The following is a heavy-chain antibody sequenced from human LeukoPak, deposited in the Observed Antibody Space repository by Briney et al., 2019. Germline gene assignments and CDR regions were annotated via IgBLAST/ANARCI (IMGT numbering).Heavy chain of an antibody. V-gene: IGHV3-7*01. J-gene: IGHJ4*02. CDR3: ARGGSYGSFDY. Sequence: PGGSLRLSCAASGFTFSSYWMSWVRQTPGKRLEWVANIQQDGSEKNYVDSVKGRFTISRDTAKNSLYLQMNSLRAEDTAVYYCARGGSYGSFDYWGQGTLVTVSS. CDR1: GFTFSSYW. D-gene: IGHD1-26*01. CDR2: IQQDGSEK.